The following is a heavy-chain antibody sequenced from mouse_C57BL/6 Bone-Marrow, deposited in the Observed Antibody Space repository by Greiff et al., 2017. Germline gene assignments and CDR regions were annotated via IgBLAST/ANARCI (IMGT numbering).Heavy chain of an antibody. CDR1: GFTFSSYG. D-gene: IGHD2-3*01. CDR2: ISSGGSYT. CDR3: ARHDDGYYVYWYFDV. V-gene: IGHV5-6*01. J-gene: IGHJ1*03. Sequence: EVQLVESGGDLVKPGGSLKLSCAASGFTFSSYGMSWVRQTPDKRLEWVATISSGGSYTYYPASVKGRFTISRDNAKNTLYLQMSSLKSEDTDMYYCARHDDGYYVYWYFDVWGTGTTVTVSS.